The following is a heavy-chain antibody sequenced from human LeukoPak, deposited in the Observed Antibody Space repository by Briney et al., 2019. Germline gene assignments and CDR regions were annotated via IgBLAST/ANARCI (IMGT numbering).Heavy chain of an antibody. CDR3: ARDVDGSITMVRGVIITPPPGYFDY. J-gene: IGHJ4*02. CDR2: INHNGGT. D-gene: IGHD3-10*01. V-gene: IGHV4-34*01. CDR1: GGSFSGYF. Sequence: SETLSLTCAVYGGSFSGYFWSWIRQPPGKGLEWIGDINHNGGTNYNPSLKSRVTISVDTSKNQFSLKLSSVTAADTAVYYCARDVDGSITMVRGVIITPPPGYFDYWGQGTLVTVSS.